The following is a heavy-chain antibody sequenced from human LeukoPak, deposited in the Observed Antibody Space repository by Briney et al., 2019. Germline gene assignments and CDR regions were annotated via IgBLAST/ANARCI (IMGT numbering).Heavy chain of an antibody. V-gene: IGHV4-61*02. CDR1: GGSISRDSYY. CDR3: ARPGSGYSYGKASFDY. CDR2: VFITGSI. D-gene: IGHD5-18*01. Sequence: PSETLSLTCSVSGGSISRDSYYYNWFRQPAGKGLEWIGRVFITGSINYSPSLRSRVTISLDKAKNQFSLRLTSVTAADTAVYYCARPGSGYSYGKASFDYWGQGTLVTVSS. J-gene: IGHJ4*02.